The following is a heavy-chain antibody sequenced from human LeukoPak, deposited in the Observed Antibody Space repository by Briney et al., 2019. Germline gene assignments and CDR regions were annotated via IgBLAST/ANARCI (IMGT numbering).Heavy chain of an antibody. CDR3: AKDRPLRYFDYMDV. CDR2: IRYDGSNK. D-gene: IGHD3-9*01. Sequence: PGGSLRLSCGASGFTFSSYGMHWVRQAPGKGLEWVAFIRYDGSNKYYADSVKGRFTISRDNSKNTLYLQMNSLRAEDTAVYYCAKDRPLRYFDYMDVWGKGTTVTVSS. V-gene: IGHV3-30*02. J-gene: IGHJ6*03. CDR1: GFTFSSYG.